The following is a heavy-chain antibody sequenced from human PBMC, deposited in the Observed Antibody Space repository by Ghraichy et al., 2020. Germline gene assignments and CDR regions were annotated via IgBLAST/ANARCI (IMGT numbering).Heavy chain of an antibody. CDR3: AKDPHYDFWSGYRNWFDP. Sequence: GGSLRLSCAASGFTFSSYAMSWVRQAPGKGLEWVSAISGSGGTTYYADYVKGRFTISRDNSKNTLYLQMNSLRAEDTDVYYCAKDPHYDFWSGYRNWFDPWGQGTLVTVSS. J-gene: IGHJ5*02. D-gene: IGHD3-3*01. CDR1: GFTFSSYA. V-gene: IGHV3-23*01. CDR2: ISGSGGTT.